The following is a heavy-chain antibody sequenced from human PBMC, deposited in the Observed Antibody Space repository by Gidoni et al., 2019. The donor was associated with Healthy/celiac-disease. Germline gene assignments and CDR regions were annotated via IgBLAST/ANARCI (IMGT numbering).Heavy chain of an antibody. CDR3: ARDTRSRYGSGSDYEGRY. V-gene: IGHV1-69*01. J-gene: IGHJ4*02. CDR1: GGTFRSYA. Sequence: QVQLVPSGAEVKQPGSSVKVSCKASGGTFRSYAISWVRQAPGQGLEWMGGIVPIFGTANYEQKCQGRVTITADESTSTAYMELSSLRSEDTAVYYCARDTRSRYGSGSDYEGRYWGQGTLVTVSS. CDR2: IVPIFGTA. D-gene: IGHD3-10*01.